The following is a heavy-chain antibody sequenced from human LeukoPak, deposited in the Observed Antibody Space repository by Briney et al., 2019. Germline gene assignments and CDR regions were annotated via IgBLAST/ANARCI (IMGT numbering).Heavy chain of an antibody. V-gene: IGHV3-30-3*01. CDR3: ARERRDDYYGMDV. CDR1: GFTFSSYA. D-gene: IGHD5-24*01. CDR2: ISYDGNNE. J-gene: IGHJ6*02. Sequence: GGSLRLSCAASGFTFSSYAMHWVRQAPGKGLEWVAVISYDGNNEYYADSVKGRFTISRDNSKNTLYLQMNSLRAEDTAVYYCARERRDDYYGMDVWGQGTTVTVSS.